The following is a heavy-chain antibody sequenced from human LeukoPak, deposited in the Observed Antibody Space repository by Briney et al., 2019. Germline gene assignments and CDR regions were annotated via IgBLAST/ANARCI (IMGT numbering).Heavy chain of an antibody. J-gene: IGHJ5*02. Sequence: ASVKVSCKASGYTFTGYYMHWARQAPGQGLEWMGWINPNSGGTNYAQKFQGRVTMTRDTSISTAYMELSRLRSDDTAVYYCAREGCSSTNCHVLGDDNWFDPWGQGTLVTVSS. D-gene: IGHD2-2*01. CDR2: INPNSGGT. V-gene: IGHV1-2*02. CDR1: GYTFTGYY. CDR3: AREGCSSTNCHVLGDDNWFDP.